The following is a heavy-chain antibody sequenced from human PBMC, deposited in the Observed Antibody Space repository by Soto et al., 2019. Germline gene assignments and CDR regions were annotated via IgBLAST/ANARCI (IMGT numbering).Heavy chain of an antibody. CDR1: GGSVSSGIYY. CDR2: IYYSGST. D-gene: IGHD2-15*01. J-gene: IGHJ4*02. V-gene: IGHV4-61*01. CDR3: ARGNCSGGSCYFRSFDY. Sequence: SETLSLTCTVSGGSVSSGIYYWSWIRQPPGKGLEWIGYIYYSGSTNYNPSLKSRVTISVDTSKNQFSLKLSSVTAADTAVYYCARGNCSGGSCYFRSFDYWGQGTLVTVSS.